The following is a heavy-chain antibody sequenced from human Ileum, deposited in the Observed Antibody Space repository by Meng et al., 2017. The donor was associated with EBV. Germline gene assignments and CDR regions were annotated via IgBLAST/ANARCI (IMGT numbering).Heavy chain of an antibody. CDR2: IYYTGST. CDR3: ARGTGTTFA. Sequence: QLPLHDSCPGRVKPSDTLSLTCTVSGGSVTSGCYFCGLIRLPPGGGLDRIGYIYYTGSTNYNPSLKSRVTISVDTSKNQFSLKLTSVTAADTAVYYCARGTGTTFAWGQGTLVTVSS. J-gene: IGHJ5*02. CDR1: GGSVTSGCYF. V-gene: IGHV4-61*01. D-gene: IGHD1-1*01.